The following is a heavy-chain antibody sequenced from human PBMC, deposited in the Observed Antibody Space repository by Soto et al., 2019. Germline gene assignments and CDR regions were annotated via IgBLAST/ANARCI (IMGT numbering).Heavy chain of an antibody. V-gene: IGHV3-48*02. D-gene: IGHD3-10*01. CDR3: ARDGLLWFGEVIGYYGMAV. CDR2: ISSSSSTI. CDR1: GFTFSSYS. J-gene: IGHJ6*02. Sequence: GGSLRLSCAASGFTFSSYSMNWVRQAPGKGLEWVSYISSSSSTIYYADSVKGRFTISRDNAKNSLYLQMNSLRDEDTAVYYCARDGLLWFGEVIGYYGMAVWAQGTTVPVSS.